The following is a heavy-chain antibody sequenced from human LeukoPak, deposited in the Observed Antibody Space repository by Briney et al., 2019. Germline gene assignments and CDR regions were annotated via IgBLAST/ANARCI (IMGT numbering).Heavy chain of an antibody. V-gene: IGHV4-34*01. CDR1: GGSFSGYY. CDR3: ARGGGRAAAYYYGVDV. D-gene: IGHD6-13*01. J-gene: IGHJ6*04. Sequence: SETLSLTCAVYGGSFSGYYWSWIRQPPGKGLEWIGEINHSGSTNYNPSLKSRVTISVDTSKNQFSLKLSSVTAADTAVYYCARGGGRAAAYYYGVDVWGKGTTVTVSS. CDR2: INHSGST.